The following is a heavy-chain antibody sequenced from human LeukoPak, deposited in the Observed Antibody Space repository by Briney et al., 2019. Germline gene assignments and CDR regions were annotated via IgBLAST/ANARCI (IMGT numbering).Heavy chain of an antibody. V-gene: IGHV1-2*02. D-gene: IGHD6-19*01. CDR3: ARGVIAVAGRYDQ. J-gene: IGHJ1*01. CDR1: GYSFTRYF. CDR2: INPNNCGT. Sequence: ASVKVSRQASGYSFTRYFMHRLRQAPGKGLEWMGWINPNNCGTNYAKKFEGRINMPKDKSINKGVMTLKKLRCDDRADYYCARGVIAVAGRYDQWAQGTLLTLSS.